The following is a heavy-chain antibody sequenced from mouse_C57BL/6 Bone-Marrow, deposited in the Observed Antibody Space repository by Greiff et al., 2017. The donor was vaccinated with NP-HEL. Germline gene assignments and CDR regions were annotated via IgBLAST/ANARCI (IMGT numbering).Heavy chain of an antibody. CDR3: ARWGNYLFDY. CDR2: INPYNGGT. D-gene: IGHD2-1*01. V-gene: IGHV1-19*01. CDR1: GYTFTDYY. J-gene: IGHJ2*01. Sequence: EVQLQQSGPVLVKPGASVKMSCKASGYTFTDYYMNWVKQSHGKGLEWIGVINPYNGGTSYNQKFKGKATLTVDKSSSTAYMELNSLTSEDSAVYYCARWGNYLFDYWGQGTTLTVSS.